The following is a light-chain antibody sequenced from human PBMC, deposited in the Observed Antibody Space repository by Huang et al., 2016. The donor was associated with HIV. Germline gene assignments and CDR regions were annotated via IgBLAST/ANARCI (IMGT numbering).Light chain of an antibody. J-gene: IGKJ5*01. CDR2: KIS. Sequence: DVVLTQSPLSLPVTLGQPASISCWSSQSLIYSDGNTYLSWFQQRPGQSQRRLIYKISNRDSGVPDRFSGSGSGSDFTLKISKVEAEDVAVYYCMQGTHWPPITFGQGTRLEI. CDR3: MQGTHWPPIT. V-gene: IGKV2-30*01. CDR1: QSLIYSDGNTY.